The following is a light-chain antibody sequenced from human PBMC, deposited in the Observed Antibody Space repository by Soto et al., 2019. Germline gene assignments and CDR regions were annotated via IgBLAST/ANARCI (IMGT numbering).Light chain of an antibody. CDR2: GAS. Sequence: EIVLTQSPCTLSVSPGDRVTLSCRASQSISINLAWYQHKPGQAPRLLIHGASTRATGVPDRFSGSGSGTDFTLTISRLEPEDFAVYYCQQYGSSPGTFGQGTKVDI. CDR3: QQYGSSPGT. J-gene: IGKJ1*01. V-gene: IGKV3-20*01. CDR1: QSISIN.